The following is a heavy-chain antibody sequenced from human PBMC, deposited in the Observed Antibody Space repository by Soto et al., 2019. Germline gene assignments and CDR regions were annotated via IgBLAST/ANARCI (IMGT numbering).Heavy chain of an antibody. D-gene: IGHD2-15*01. CDR3: AKDQLIYCSGGSCSSPFDY. CDR1: GFTFDDYA. V-gene: IGHV3-9*01. J-gene: IGHJ4*02. CDR2: ISWNSGSI. Sequence: EVQLVESEGGLVQPGRSLRLSCAASGFTFDDYAMHWVRQAPGKGLEWVSGISWNSGSIGYADSVKGRFTISRDNAKNSLYLQMNSLRAEDTALYYCAKDQLIYCSGGSCSSPFDYWGQGTLVTVSS.